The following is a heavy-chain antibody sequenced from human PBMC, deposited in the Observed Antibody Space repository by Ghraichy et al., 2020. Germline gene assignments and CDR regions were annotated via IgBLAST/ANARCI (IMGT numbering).Heavy chain of an antibody. CDR2: INTDGSST. Sequence: GGSLRLSCAASGFTFSSYWMHWVRQAPGRGLVWVSSINTDGSSTRYADSVKGRFTISRDNAKDTLYLQMNTLRAEDTAVYFCARPIVGVFSIAFDIWGQGTMVTVSS. CDR3: ARPIVGVFSIAFDI. CDR1: GFTFSSYW. D-gene: IGHD1-26*01. V-gene: IGHV3-74*01. J-gene: IGHJ3*02.